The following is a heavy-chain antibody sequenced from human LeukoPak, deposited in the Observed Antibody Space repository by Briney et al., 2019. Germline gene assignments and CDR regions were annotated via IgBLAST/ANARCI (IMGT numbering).Heavy chain of an antibody. D-gene: IGHD4-17*01. Sequence: PGGSLRLSCEAAGFTFTTYSMTWVRQAPGKGLEWVSIISSGSSAIFSADALKGRFTISRDHAKNLLYLDMNSLRAEDTAVYYCARGHTAVTRHFDFWGQGTLLTVSS. J-gene: IGHJ4*02. V-gene: IGHV3-21*01. CDR2: ISSGSSAI. CDR3: ARGHTAVTRHFDF. CDR1: GFTFTTYS.